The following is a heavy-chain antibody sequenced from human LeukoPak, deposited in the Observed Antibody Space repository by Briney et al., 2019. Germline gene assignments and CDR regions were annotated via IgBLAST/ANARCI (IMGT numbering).Heavy chain of an antibody. D-gene: IGHD3-10*01. J-gene: IGHJ6*03. CDR2: IYTSVST. CDR3: ARGKKGSPIGYYYYYYMDV. V-gene: IGHV4-61*02. Sequence: PSQTLSLTCTVSGGSISSGSYYWRWVRQPAGKGLEWIGRIYTSVSTNYNPSLKSRVTISVDTSKNQFSLKLSSVTAADTAVYYCARGKKGSPIGYYYYYYMDVWGKGTTVTVSS. CDR1: GGSISSGSYY.